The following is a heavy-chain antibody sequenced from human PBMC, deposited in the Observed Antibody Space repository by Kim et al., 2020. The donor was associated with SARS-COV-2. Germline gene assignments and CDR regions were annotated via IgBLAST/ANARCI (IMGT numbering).Heavy chain of an antibody. Sequence: SETLSLTCTVSGGSISSSSYYWGWIRQPPGKGLEWIGSIYYSGSTYYNPSLKSRVTISVDTSKNQFSLKLSSVTAADTAVYYCARQGYDFWSHYYGMDVWGQGTTVTVSS. D-gene: IGHD3-3*01. CDR2: IYYSGST. CDR1: GGSISSSSYY. CDR3: ARQGYDFWSHYYGMDV. V-gene: IGHV4-39*01. J-gene: IGHJ6*02.